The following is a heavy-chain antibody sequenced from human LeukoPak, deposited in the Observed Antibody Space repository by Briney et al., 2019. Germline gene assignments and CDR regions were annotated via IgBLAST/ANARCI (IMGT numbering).Heavy chain of an antibody. CDR2: IRYDGSNK. CDR1: GFTFSSYG. Sequence: GGSLRLSCAASGFTFSSYGMHWVRQAPGKGLEWVAFIRYDGSNKYYADSVKGRFTISRDNSKNTLYLQMNSLRAEDTAVYYCAKDGKVLWFGEAYNWFDPWGQGTLVTVSS. V-gene: IGHV3-30*02. D-gene: IGHD3-10*01. CDR3: AKDGKVLWFGEAYNWFDP. J-gene: IGHJ5*02.